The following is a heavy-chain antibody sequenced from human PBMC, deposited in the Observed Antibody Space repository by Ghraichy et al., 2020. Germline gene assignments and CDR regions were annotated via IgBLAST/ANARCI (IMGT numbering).Heavy chain of an antibody. CDR1: GYTFTSYG. V-gene: IGHV1-18*04. CDR3: ARGSYYYGSGSFDHTDY. Sequence: ASVKVSCKASGYTFTSYGISWVRQAPGQGLEWMGWISAYNGNTNYAQKLQGRVTMTTDTSTSTAYMELRSLRSDDTAVYYCARGSYYYGSGSFDHTDYWGQGTLVTVSS. CDR2: ISAYNGNT. D-gene: IGHD3-10*01. J-gene: IGHJ4*02.